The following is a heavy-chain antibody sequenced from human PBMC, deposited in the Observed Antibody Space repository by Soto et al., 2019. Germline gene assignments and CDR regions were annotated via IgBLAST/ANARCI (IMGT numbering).Heavy chain of an antibody. V-gene: IGHV4-59*01. CDR3: ARWGAYYDILTGYSYWFDP. J-gene: IGHJ5*02. CDR2: IYYSDST. CDR1: GGSLSSYY. Sequence: SETLSLTCTVSGGSLSSYYWSWIRQSPGKGLENLGYIYYSDSTNYNPSLKSRVTISVDTSKNQFSLKLSSVTAADTAVYYCARWGAYYDILTGYSYWFDPWGQGTLVTVSS. D-gene: IGHD3-9*01.